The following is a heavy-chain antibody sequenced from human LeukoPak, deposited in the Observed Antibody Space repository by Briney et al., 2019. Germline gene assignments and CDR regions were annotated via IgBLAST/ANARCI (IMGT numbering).Heavy chain of an antibody. CDR1: PFIFSGHW. CDR3: ARDSGGLYYDNSGLDY. Sequence: GGSLRLSCEASPFIFSGHWLNWVRQTPGKGLEWVASIKEDGSERQYVDSVKGRFTISRDNSKDTLYLQMNSLRAEDTAVYYCARDSGGLYYDNSGLDYWGQGTLVTVSS. V-gene: IGHV3-7*01. D-gene: IGHD3-22*01. J-gene: IGHJ4*02. CDR2: IKEDGSER.